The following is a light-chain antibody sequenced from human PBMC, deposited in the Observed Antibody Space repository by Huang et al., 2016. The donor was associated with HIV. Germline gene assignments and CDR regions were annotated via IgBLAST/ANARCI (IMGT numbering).Light chain of an antibody. CDR3: MQGTHSPPGT. J-gene: IGKJ1*01. CDR1: QSLIYSDGNTD. V-gene: IGKV2-30*01. Sequence: DVVLTQSPLSLPVTLGQPASISCRSSQSLIYSDGNTDLNGFKKRTGQSPRRLIYKVSNRDSWGPDRFSGSGSGTDFTLKISRVDAEDVGVYFCMQGTHSPPGTFGQGTKVDIK. CDR2: KVS.